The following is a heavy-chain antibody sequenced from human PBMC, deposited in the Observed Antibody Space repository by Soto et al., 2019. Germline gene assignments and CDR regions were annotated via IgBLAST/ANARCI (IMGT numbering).Heavy chain of an antibody. CDR3: ARQGAAVPTVPLIWFDP. J-gene: IGHJ5*02. CDR1: GYSFTSYW. D-gene: IGHD6-13*01. Sequence: GEPLKISCKGSGYSFTSYWIGWVRQMPGKGLEWMGIIYPGDSDTRYSPSFQGQVTISADKSSSTAYLQWSSLKASDTAIYYCARQGAAVPTVPLIWFDPWGQGTLVTVSS. CDR2: IYPGDSDT. V-gene: IGHV5-51*01.